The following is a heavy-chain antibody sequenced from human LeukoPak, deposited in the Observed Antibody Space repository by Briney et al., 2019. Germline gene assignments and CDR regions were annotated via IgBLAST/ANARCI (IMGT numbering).Heavy chain of an antibody. CDR2: IYSGGNT. Sequence: PGGSLRLACAASGFTVSSSYMNWVRQAPGKGLEWVSVIYSGGNTYYADSVRGRFTFSRDSSKNTLYIQLSRLRAEDTAVYYCARVAFGGVIAGAFDIWGQGTMVTVSS. CDR1: GFTVSSSY. CDR3: ARVAFGGVIAGAFDI. V-gene: IGHV3-66*02. D-gene: IGHD3-16*02. J-gene: IGHJ3*02.